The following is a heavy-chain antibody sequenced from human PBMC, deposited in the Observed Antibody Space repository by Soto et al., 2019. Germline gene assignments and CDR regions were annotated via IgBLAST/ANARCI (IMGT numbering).Heavy chain of an antibody. J-gene: IGHJ4*02. V-gene: IGHV1-2*04. CDR2: INPNSGGT. CDR1: GYTFTGYY. Sequence: ASVKVSCKAPGYTFTGYYMHWVRQAPGQGLEWMGWINPNSGGTNYAQKFQGWVTMTRDTSISTAYMELSRLRSDDTAVYYCARDPHGYGGNPMYYFDYWGQGTLVTVSS. D-gene: IGHD2-15*01. CDR3: ARDPHGYGGNPMYYFDY.